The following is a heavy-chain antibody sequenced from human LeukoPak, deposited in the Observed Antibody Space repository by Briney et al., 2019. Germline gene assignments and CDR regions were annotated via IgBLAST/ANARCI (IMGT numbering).Heavy chain of an antibody. J-gene: IGHJ6*02. D-gene: IGHD2-21*02. CDR1: EFTVSNNY. CDR2: ISYDGSNK. Sequence: GGSLRLSCAASEFTVSNNYMSWVRLAPGKGLEWVAVISYDGSNKYFADSVKGRFTISRDNSKNTLYLQMNSLRAEDTAVYYCARLGGDYGLGFDYYYYGMDVWGQGTTVTVSS. CDR3: ARLGGDYGLGFDYYYYGMDV. V-gene: IGHV3-30*03.